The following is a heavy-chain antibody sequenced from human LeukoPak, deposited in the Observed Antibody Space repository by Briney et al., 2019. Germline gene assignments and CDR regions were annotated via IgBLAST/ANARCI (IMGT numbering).Heavy chain of an antibody. D-gene: IGHD3-10*01. J-gene: IGHJ5*02. CDR2: IYHSGST. Sequence: SETLSLTCAVSGGSISSSNWWSWVRQPPGKGLEWIGEIYHSGSTNYNPSLKSRVTISVDKSKNQFSLKLSSVTAADTAVYYCARGFRYYYGSGRELKNWFDPWGQGTLVTVSS. V-gene: IGHV4-4*02. CDR3: ARGFRYYYGSGRELKNWFDP. CDR1: GGSISSSNW.